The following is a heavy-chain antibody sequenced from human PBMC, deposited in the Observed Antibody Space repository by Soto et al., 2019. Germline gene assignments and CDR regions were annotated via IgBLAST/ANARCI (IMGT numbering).Heavy chain of an antibody. CDR1: GGTFSSYA. CDR3: AVARIAARPGYYYYGMGV. D-gene: IGHD6-6*01. CDR2: IIPIFGTA. V-gene: IGHV1-69*13. J-gene: IGHJ6*02. Sequence: SVKVSCKASGGTFSSYAISWVLQTTGQGLEWMGGIIPIFGTANYAQKFQGRVTITADESTSTAYMELSSLRSEDTAVYYCAVARIAARPGYYYYGMGVWGQGTTVTVSS.